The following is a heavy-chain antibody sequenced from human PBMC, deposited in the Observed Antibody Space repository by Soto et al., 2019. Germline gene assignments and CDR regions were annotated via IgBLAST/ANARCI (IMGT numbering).Heavy chain of an antibody. J-gene: IGHJ4*02. V-gene: IGHV3-33*01. Sequence: QVQLVESGGGVVQPGRSLRLSCAASGFTFSSYGMHWVRQAPGKGLEWVAVIWYDGSNKYYADSVKGRFTTSRDNSMNTLYLQMNSLRAEDTAVYYCARDCAGYSSGWYQRGGFDYWGQGTLVTVSS. D-gene: IGHD6-19*01. CDR3: ARDCAGYSSGWYQRGGFDY. CDR2: IWYDGSNK. CDR1: GFTFSSYG.